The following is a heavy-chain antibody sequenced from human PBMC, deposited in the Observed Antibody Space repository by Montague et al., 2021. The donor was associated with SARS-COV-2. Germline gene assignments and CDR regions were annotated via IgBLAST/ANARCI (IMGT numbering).Heavy chain of an antibody. D-gene: IGHD6-6*01. CDR2: IYYSGST. CDR1: GGSISSYY. Sequence: SETLSLTCTVSGGSISSYYWSWIRQPPGKGLEWIGYIYYSGSTNYNPSLKSRVTISVDTSMNQFSLKLSSVTAADTAVYYCARGREYSSSAGFDYWGQGTLVTVSS. J-gene: IGHJ4*02. CDR3: ARGREYSSSAGFDY. V-gene: IGHV4-59*01.